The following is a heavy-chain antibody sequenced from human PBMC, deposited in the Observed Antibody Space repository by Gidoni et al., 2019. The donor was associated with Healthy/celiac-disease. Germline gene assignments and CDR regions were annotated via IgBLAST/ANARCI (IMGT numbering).Heavy chain of an antibody. CDR1: GGSISSRSYY. J-gene: IGHJ4*02. D-gene: IGHD2-2*01. Sequence: QLQLQESGPGLVKPSETLSLTCTVSGGSISSRSYYWGWIRQPPGKGLEWIGSIYYSGSTYDNPVLKSRVTRSVDTSKNQFSLKLSAVNAADTAVYDWARRKVVGSSTPGYFDYWGQGTLVTVSS. CDR2: IYYSGST. CDR3: ARRKVVGSSTPGYFDY. V-gene: IGHV4-39*01.